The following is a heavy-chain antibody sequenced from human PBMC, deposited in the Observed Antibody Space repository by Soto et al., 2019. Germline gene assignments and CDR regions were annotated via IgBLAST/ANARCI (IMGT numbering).Heavy chain of an antibody. V-gene: IGHV1-18*01. CDR3: ARDNRKELWVEGLNAMDV. CDR2: ISGYNGRT. D-gene: IGHD3-10*01. CDR1: GYTFSTYG. J-gene: IGHJ6*02. Sequence: QIQLVQSGPDVKKPGASVKVSCKASGYTFSTYGLSWVRQAPGQGLEWMGWISGYNGRTNYAQKFRGRVTLTTDPSASTAYMDLRSLRPDDTAMYYCARDNRKELWVEGLNAMDVWGQGTTVTVSS.